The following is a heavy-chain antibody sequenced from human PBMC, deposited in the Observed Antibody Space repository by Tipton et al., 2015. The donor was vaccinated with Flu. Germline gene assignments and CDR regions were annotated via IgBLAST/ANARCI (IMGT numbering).Heavy chain of an antibody. CDR2: IYYSGST. J-gene: IGHJ4*02. V-gene: IGHV4-39*01. Sequence: TLSLTCTVSGGSISSSSYYWGWIRQPPGKGLEWIGSIYYSGSTYYNPSLKSRVTISVDTSKNQFSLKLSSVTAADTAVYYCARLPLDYGDYVGHLDYWGQGTLVTVSS. CDR3: ARLPLDYGDYVGHLDY. D-gene: IGHD4-17*01. CDR1: GGSISSSSYY.